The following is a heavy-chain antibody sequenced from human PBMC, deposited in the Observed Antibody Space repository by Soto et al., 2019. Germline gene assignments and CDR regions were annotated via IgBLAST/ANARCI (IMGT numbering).Heavy chain of an antibody. J-gene: IGHJ5*02. Sequence: SETLSLTCTVSGGSISSYYWSWIRQPPGKGLEWIGYIYYSGSTNYNPSLKSRVTISVDTSKNQFSLKLSSVTAADTAVYYCARASDWFDPWGQGTLVTVSS. D-gene: IGHD6-19*01. CDR2: IYYSGST. V-gene: IGHV4-59*01. CDR1: GGSISSYY. CDR3: ARASDWFDP.